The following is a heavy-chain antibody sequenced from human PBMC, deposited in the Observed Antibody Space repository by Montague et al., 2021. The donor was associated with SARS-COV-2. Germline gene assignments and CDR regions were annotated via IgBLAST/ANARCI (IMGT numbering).Heavy chain of an antibody. CDR1: GASRSTKNYY. CDR3: ARLGITLGGVIVIRYYFDV. Sequence: SETLSLTCTFSGASRSTKNYYWGWIRQPPGKGLEWIGSISYSATSYSNPSLKSRVTMSVDTSRNQLSLNLSSVTVADTAVYYCARLGITLGGVIVIRYYFDVWGQGTRVTVSS. V-gene: IGHV4-39*01. D-gene: IGHD3-16*02. J-gene: IGHJ6*03. CDR2: ISYSATS.